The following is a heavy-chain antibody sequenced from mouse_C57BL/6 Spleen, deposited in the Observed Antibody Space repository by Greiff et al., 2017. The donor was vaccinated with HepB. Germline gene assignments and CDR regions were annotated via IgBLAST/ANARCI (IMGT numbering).Heavy chain of an antibody. Sequence: EVQLQQSGPELVKPGASVKIPCKASGYTFTDYNMDWVKQSHGKSLEWIGDINPNNGGTIYNQKFKGKATLTVYKSSSTAYMELRSLTSEDTAVYYCARGGGAMDYWGQGTSVTVSS. CDR2: INPNNGGT. V-gene: IGHV1-18*01. CDR3: ARGGGAMDY. CDR1: GYTFTDYN. J-gene: IGHJ4*01.